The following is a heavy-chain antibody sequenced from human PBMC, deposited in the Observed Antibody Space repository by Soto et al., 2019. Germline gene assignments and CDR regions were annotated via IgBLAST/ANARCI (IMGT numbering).Heavy chain of an antibody. CDR3: ARSRVVPAATGRYYFDY. D-gene: IGHD2-2*01. V-gene: IGHV1-18*01. CDR1: GYTFTSYG. CDR2: ISAYNGNT. J-gene: IGHJ4*02. Sequence: EASVKVSCKASGYTFTSYGISWVRQAPGQGLEWMGWISAYNGNTNYAQKLQGRVTMTTDTSTSTAYMELRSLRSDDTAVYYCARSRVVPAATGRYYFDYWGQGTLVTVSS.